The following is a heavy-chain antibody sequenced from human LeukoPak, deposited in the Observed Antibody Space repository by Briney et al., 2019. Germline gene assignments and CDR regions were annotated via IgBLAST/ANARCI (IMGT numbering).Heavy chain of an antibody. CDR1: GYTFTSYG. CDR2: ISAYNGNT. J-gene: IGHJ4*02. CDR3: ARDRGSGWYEVDGY. Sequence: ASVKVSCKASGYTFTSYGISWVRQAPGQGLEWMGWISAYNGNTNYAQKLQGRVTMTTDTSTSTAYMELRSLRSDDTAVYYCARDRGSGWYEVDGYWGQGTLVTVSS. D-gene: IGHD6-19*01. V-gene: IGHV1-18*01.